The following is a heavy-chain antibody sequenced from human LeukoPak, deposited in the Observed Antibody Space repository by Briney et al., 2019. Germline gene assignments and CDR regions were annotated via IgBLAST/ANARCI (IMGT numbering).Heavy chain of an antibody. D-gene: IGHD3-10*01. J-gene: IGHJ4*02. Sequence: PGGSLRLSCAASGFTFSSYSMNWVRQAPGKGLEWVSYISTSSTTIYYADSVKGRFTMSRDNAKNSLYLQMNSLRDEDTAVYYCARAYYYGSGSYLSDYWGQGTLVTVSS. CDR3: ARAYYYGSGSYLSDY. CDR2: ISTSSTTI. CDR1: GFTFSSYS. V-gene: IGHV3-48*02.